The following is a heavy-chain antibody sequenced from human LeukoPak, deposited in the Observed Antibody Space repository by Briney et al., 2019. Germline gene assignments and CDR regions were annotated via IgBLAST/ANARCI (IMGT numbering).Heavy chain of an antibody. D-gene: IGHD3-10*01. Sequence: PSETLSLTCTVSGGSISSQYWSWIRQPPGKRLEWIAGYIYYSGSANYNPSLKSRVTISVDSSKNQFSLKLSSVTAADTAVYYCASDKGGSAQYGMDGWGQGTTVTVSS. CDR3: ASDKGGSAQYGMDG. CDR1: GGSISSQY. CDR2: IYYSGSA. V-gene: IGHV4-59*11. J-gene: IGHJ6*02.